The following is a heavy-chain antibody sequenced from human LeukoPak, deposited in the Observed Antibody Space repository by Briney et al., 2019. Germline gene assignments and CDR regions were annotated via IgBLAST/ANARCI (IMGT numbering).Heavy chain of an antibody. J-gene: IGHJ6*02. CDR2: IYSGGST. D-gene: IGHD4-23*01. Sequence: GGSLRLSCAASGFTVSSNYMSWVRQAPGKGLEWVSVIYSGGSTYYADSVKSRFTISRDNSKNTLYLQMNSLRAEDTAVYYCARVLGGGNSGEYYYYYYGMDVWGQGTTVTVSS. CDR3: ARVLGGGNSGEYYYYYYGMDV. V-gene: IGHV3-66*01. CDR1: GFTVSSNY.